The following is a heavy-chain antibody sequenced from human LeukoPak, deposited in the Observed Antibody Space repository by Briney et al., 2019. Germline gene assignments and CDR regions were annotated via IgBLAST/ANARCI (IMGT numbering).Heavy chain of an antibody. Sequence: SETLSLTCTVSGGSISSYYWSWIRQPPGKGLEWIGYICYSGSTNYNPSLKSRATISVDTSKNQFSLKLSSVTAADTAVYYCARGTSPGRSDYWAREPWSPSPQ. CDR3: ARGTSPGRSDY. D-gene: IGHD2-8*01. CDR1: GGSISSYY. V-gene: IGHV4-59*01. CDR2: ICYSGST. J-gene: IGHJ4*02.